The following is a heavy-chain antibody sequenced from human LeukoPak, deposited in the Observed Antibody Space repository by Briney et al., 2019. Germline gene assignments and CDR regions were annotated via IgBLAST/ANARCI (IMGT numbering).Heavy chain of an antibody. J-gene: IGHJ4*02. V-gene: IGHV4-59*08. CDR3: ASLGHHDYSTNFDS. CDR2: IYYSGGT. CDR1: GCSISSYY. D-gene: IGHD4-11*01. Sequence: PSETLSLTCTVSGCSISSYYWSWIRQPPGKGLEWIGYIYYSGGTNYNPSLKSRVTISVDTSKNQFSLKLSSVTATDTAVYYCASLGHHDYSTNFDSWGQGTLVTVSS.